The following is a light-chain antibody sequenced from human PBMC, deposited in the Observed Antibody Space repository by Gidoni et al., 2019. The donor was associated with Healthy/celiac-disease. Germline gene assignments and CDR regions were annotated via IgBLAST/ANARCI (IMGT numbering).Light chain of an antibody. CDR2: EVS. J-gene: IGLJ3*02. CDR3: CSYAGSSTWV. Sequence: QSALTQPASVSGSPGQSITIPCTGTSSDVGSYNLVSWYQHHPGKAPKLMIYEVSKRPSGVSNRFSGSKSGNTASLTISGLQAEDEADYYCCSYAGSSTWVFGGGTKLTVL. V-gene: IGLV2-23*02. CDR1: SSDVGSYNL.